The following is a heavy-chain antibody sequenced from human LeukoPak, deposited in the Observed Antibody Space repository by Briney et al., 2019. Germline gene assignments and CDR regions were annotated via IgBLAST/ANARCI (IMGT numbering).Heavy chain of an antibody. Sequence: GASVKVSCKASGGTFSSYAISWVRQAPGQGLEWMGGIIPIFGSANYAQKFQDRVTITADKSTSTAYMELSSLRSEDTAVYYCANDRLTPGAQNIVDYWGQGTLVTVSS. V-gene: IGHV1-69*06. CDR3: ANDRLTPGAQNIVDY. D-gene: IGHD4/OR15-4a*01. J-gene: IGHJ4*02. CDR1: GGTFSSYA. CDR2: IIPIFGSA.